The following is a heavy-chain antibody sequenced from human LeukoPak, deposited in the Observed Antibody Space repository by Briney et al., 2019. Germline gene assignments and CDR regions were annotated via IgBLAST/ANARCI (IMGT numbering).Heavy chain of an antibody. Sequence: GGSLRLSCAASGFTFSSYDMHWVRQATGKGLEWVSAIGTAGDTYYPGSVKGRISISRDNTNNALYLQMNSLRVEDTAIYYCVKNDGWFHLAQWGQGTLVTVSS. CDR3: VKNDGWFHLAQ. CDR1: GFTFSSYD. J-gene: IGHJ4*02. CDR2: IGTAGDT. D-gene: IGHD6-19*01. V-gene: IGHV3-13*01.